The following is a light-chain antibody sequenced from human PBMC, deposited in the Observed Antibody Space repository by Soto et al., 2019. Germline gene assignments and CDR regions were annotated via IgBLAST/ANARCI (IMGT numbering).Light chain of an antibody. V-gene: IGKV3-20*01. CDR3: QQYGGSPIT. CDR1: QSVTTR. J-gene: IGKJ5*01. Sequence: EIVLTQSPDTLSLSPGGRATLSFRASQSVTTRLAWYQQKPGQPPRLLISGASVRASGVPVRISGSGSGTDFTLTISRLEPEDFALYYCQQYGGSPITFGLGTRLEIK. CDR2: GAS.